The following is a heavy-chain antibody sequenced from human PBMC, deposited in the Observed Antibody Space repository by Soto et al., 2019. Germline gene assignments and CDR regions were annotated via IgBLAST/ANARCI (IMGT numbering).Heavy chain of an antibody. CDR3: ARGHKGLEV. V-gene: IGHV3-7*01. J-gene: IGHJ6*02. CDR2: IKQDGSEK. CDR1: GLVLSSFW. Sequence: PGGSLRLSCYASGLVLSSFWMSWVRQAPGKGLEWVAYIKQDGSEKYYVDSVKGRFTISRDNPKGSLYLQMNNLRAEDTAVYYCARGHKGLEVWGQGTTVTVSS.